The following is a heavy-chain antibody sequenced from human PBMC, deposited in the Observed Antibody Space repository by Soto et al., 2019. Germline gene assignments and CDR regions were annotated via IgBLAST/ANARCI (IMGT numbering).Heavy chain of an antibody. V-gene: IGHV1-3*04. CDR3: ARDLLPRYSFSGFDP. CDR2: INTGSGNT. CDR1: GYTFTSYA. J-gene: IGHJ5*02. Sequence: ASVKFSCKASGYTFTSYAVHWVRQAPGQRHEWMGWINTGSGNTKYSQNFQGRVTMTRDTSASTAYMELSSLRSEDTAVYYCARDLLPRYSFSGFDPWGQGTLVTVS. D-gene: IGHD6-13*01.